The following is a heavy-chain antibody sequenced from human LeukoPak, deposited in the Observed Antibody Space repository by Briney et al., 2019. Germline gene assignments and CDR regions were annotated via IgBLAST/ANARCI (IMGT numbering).Heavy chain of an antibody. CDR3: ARTDRYYDFWSGYYPFDY. V-gene: IGHV3-21*01. D-gene: IGHD3-3*01. J-gene: IGHJ4*02. CDR2: ISSSSSYI. Sequence: TPGGSLRLSCAASGFTFSSYSMNWVRQAPGKGLEWVSSISSSSSYIYYADSVKGRFTISRDNAKNSLYLQMNSLRAEDTAVYYCARTDRYYDFWSGYYPFDYWGQGTLVTVSS. CDR1: GFTFSSYS.